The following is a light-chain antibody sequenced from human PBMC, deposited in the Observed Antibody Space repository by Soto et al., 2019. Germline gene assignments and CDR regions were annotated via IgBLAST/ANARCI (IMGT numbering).Light chain of an antibody. J-gene: IGLJ1*01. V-gene: IGLV2-23*02. CDR2: EVN. Sequence: SVVAQPSPLSGSPWQSITLSFAGTGSVVGAYNLVSWYQQHPGKAPKLIICEVNTRPSGISNRFSGSKSGDTASLTISGLQAEDEADYFCCSYAGTVAYVFGTGTKVTVL. CDR3: CSYAGTVAYV. CDR1: GSVVGAYNL.